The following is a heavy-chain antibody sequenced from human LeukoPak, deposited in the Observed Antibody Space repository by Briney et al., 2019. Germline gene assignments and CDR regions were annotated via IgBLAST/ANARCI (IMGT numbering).Heavy chain of an antibody. CDR1: GLTFSSYS. CDR3: ARGRYYMDV. Sequence: GGSLRLSCAASGLTFSSYSMNWVRQAPGKGLEWVSYISSSSSTIYYADSVKVRFTISRDNAKNSLYLQMNSLRAEDTAVYYCARGRYYMDVWGKGTTVTVSS. V-gene: IGHV3-48*01. CDR2: ISSSSSTI. J-gene: IGHJ6*03.